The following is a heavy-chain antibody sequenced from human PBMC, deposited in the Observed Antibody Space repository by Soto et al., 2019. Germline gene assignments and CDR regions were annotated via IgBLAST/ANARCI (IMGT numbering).Heavy chain of an antibody. CDR1: DDSINSDKYY. V-gene: IGHV4-39*01. Sequence: QLQLQESGPGLVKPSETLSLTCSVSDDSINSDKYYWGWIRQPPGKGLEWIGSIYYRGNAYYNPSPHTRVTISLDKSKSQCSLKLNSVTAADSAVYFCARLEGLATISYYFDFWGPGALVTVSS. D-gene: IGHD3-9*01. CDR2: IYYRGNA. CDR3: ARLEGLATISYYFDF. J-gene: IGHJ4*02.